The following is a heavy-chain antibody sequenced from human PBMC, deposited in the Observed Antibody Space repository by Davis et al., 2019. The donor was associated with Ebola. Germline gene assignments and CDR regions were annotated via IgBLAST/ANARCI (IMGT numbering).Heavy chain of an antibody. CDR3: ARVLGASYYSSGYFDL. V-gene: IGHV3-33*01. CDR1: GFTFSTSG. Sequence: PGGSLRLSCEASGFTFSTSGVHWVRQAPGKGLEWVAVLWYDGSNKYYADSVRGRFTISRDNSKNTLYLQMNSLGAEDTGVYYCARVLGASYYSSGYFDLWGRGTLVTVSS. D-gene: IGHD1-26*01. CDR2: LWYDGSNK. J-gene: IGHJ2*01.